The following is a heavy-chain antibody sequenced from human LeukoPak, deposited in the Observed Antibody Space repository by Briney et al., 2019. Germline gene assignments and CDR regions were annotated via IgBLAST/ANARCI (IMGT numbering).Heavy chain of an antibody. CDR3: AGSRWLLAFDI. J-gene: IGHJ3*02. D-gene: IGHD5-12*01. Sequence: GGSLRLSCAASGFTFSSYAMSWVRQAPGKGLEWVSAISGSGGSTYYADSVKGRFTISRDNSKNTLYLQMNSLRAEYTAVYYSAGSRWLLAFDIWGQGTRVTVSS. V-gene: IGHV3-23*01. CDR1: GFTFSSYA. CDR2: ISGSGGST.